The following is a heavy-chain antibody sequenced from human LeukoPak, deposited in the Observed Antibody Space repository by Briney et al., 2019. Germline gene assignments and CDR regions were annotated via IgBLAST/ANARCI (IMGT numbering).Heavy chain of an antibody. CDR3: ARHSVGATEATDAFDI. CDR1: GYSFTSYW. Sequence: RHGESLKLSCKGSGYSFTSYWIGWVRQMPGKGLEWMGIIYPGDSDTRYSPSFQGQVTISADKSISTAYLQWSSLKASDTAMYYCARHSVGATEATDAFDIWGQGTMVTVSS. J-gene: IGHJ3*02. CDR2: IYPGDSDT. D-gene: IGHD1-26*01. V-gene: IGHV5-51*01.